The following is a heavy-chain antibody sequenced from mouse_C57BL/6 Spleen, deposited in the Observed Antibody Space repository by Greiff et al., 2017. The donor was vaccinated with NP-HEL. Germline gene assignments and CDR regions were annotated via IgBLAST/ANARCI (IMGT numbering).Heavy chain of an antibody. Sequence: VKLMESGAELVRPGASVTLSCKASGYTFTDYEMHWVKQTPVHGLEWIGAIDPETGGTAYNQKFKGKAILTADKSSSTAYMELRSLTAEDSAVYYCTPDGDWCFDVWGTGTTVTVSS. D-gene: IGHD1-1*02. CDR3: TPDGDWCFDV. V-gene: IGHV1-15*01. J-gene: IGHJ1*03. CDR2: IDPETGGT. CDR1: GYTFTDYE.